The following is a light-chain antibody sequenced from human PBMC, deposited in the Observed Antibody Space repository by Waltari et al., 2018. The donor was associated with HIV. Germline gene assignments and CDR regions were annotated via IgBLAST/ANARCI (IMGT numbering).Light chain of an antibody. J-gene: IGLJ2*01. CDR1: TGAVPRDHY. CDR2: DTS. CDR3: LLSYGGARV. Sequence: QAVVTQEPSLTVSPGGTVTLTCGSRTGAVPRDHYPYGFQQSPSQAPRTLIYDTSNKHSWTPARFSGSLLGGKAALTLSCAQPEDEAEYYCLLSYGGARVFGGGTKLTVL. V-gene: IGLV7-46*01.